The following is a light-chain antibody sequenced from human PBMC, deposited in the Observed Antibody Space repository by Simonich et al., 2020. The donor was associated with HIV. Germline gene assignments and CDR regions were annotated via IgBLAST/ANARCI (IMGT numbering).Light chain of an antibody. Sequence: DIVVTQSPGSLAVSLGERATINCKSSQSVLYSSNNKNYLTWYQHKPGQPPKLLISWASTRESGVPDRFRGSGSGTDFTLTISSLQAEDVAVYYCQQYYSTPPTFGGGTKVEIK. V-gene: IGKV4-1*01. J-gene: IGKJ4*01. CDR3: QQYYSTPPT. CDR1: QSVLYSSNNKNY. CDR2: WAS.